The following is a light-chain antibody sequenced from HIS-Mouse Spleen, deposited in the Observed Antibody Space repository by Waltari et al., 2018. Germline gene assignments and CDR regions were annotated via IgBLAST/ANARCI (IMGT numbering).Light chain of an antibody. V-gene: IGLV2-14*03. CDR2: DVS. Sequence: QSALTQPASVSGSPGQSITISCTGTSSDVGGYNYVPWYQQHPGKASKPMIYDVSNRPSGVSNRFSGSKSGNTASLTISGLQAEDEADYYCSSYTSSSTRVFGGGTKLTVL. CDR3: SSYTSSSTRV. CDR1: SSDVGGYNY. J-gene: IGLJ3*02.